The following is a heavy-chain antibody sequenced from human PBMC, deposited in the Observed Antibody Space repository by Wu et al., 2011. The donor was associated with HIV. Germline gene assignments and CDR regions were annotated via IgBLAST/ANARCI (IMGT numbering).Heavy chain of an antibody. J-gene: IGHJ4*02. CDR3: ARPPPGSTYYYEQYYFGY. CDR1: GYTFTGYY. D-gene: IGHD3-22*01. CDR2: INPNSGGT. V-gene: IGHV1-2*02. Sequence: QVQLVQSGAEVKKPGASVKVSCKASGYTFTGYYMHWVRQAPGQGLEWMGWINPNSGGTNFAQKFQGRVTMSRDTSITTAYMELSRLRSDDSAIYYCARPPPGSTYYYEQYYFGYWAREPWSPSPQ.